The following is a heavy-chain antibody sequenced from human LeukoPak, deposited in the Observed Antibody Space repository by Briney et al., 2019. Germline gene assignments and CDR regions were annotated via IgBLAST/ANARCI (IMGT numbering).Heavy chain of an antibody. CDR2: IWYDGSNK. Sequence: PGRSLRLSCAASGFTFSSYGMHWVRQAPGKGLEWVAVIWYDGSNKYYADSVKGRFTISRDNSKNTLYLQMNSLRAEDTAVYYCARDGKKNYYDSSGPEGYFDYWGQGTLVTVSS. J-gene: IGHJ4*02. D-gene: IGHD3-22*01. CDR3: ARDGKKNYYDSSGPEGYFDY. CDR1: GFTFSSYG. V-gene: IGHV3-33*01.